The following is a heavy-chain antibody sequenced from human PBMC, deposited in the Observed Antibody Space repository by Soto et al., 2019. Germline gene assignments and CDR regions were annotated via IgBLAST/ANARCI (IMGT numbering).Heavy chain of an antibody. CDR1: RGSISESNYY. CDR2: IFYSGIT. Sequence: SETLSLTCTVSRGSISESNYYWGWIRQPPGKGLEWIGSIFYSGITYYKSSLKSRVTISVDTSKNQFFLKLSSVTAADTAVYYCASPRGWFDPWGQGIMLTVS. V-gene: IGHV4-39*01. D-gene: IGHD3-10*01. CDR3: ASPRGWFDP. J-gene: IGHJ5*02.